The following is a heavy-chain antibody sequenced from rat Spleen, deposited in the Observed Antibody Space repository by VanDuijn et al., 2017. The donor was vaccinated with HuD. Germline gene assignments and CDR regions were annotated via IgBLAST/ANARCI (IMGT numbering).Heavy chain of an antibody. V-gene: IGHV5-25*01. Sequence: EVQLVESGGGLVQPGRSLKLSCAASGFTFSSFAMAWVRQAPKKGLEWVATITSGGSNTYYPDSVKGRFTIARDNAKSTLYLQMDRLRSEDTATYYCGKGSYYSSYRNWFAYWGQGTLVTVSS. CDR2: ITSGGSNT. D-gene: IGHD1-2*01. J-gene: IGHJ3*01. CDR1: GFTFSSFA. CDR3: GKGSYYSSYRNWFAY.